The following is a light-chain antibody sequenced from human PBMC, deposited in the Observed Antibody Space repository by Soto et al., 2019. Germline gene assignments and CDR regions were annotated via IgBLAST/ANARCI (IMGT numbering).Light chain of an antibody. Sequence: QSALTQPASVSGSPGQSIAISCTGSSSDVGGYSYVSWYQKQPGKAPKLVIADVSNPPSGVSDRFSGSKSGNTASLTISGLQTEYEGDYYCASYTTSSTYVFGTGTKLTVL. V-gene: IGLV2-14*01. CDR2: DVS. CDR3: ASYTTSSTYV. J-gene: IGLJ1*01. CDR1: SSDVGGYSY.